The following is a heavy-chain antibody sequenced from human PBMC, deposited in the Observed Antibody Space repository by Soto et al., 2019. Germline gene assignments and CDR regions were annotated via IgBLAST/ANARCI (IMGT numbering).Heavy chain of an antibody. D-gene: IGHD3-3*01. Sequence: PGGSLRLSCAASGFTFSDYYMSWIRQAPGKGLEWVSYISSSGSTIYYADSVKGRFTISRGNAKNSLYLQMNSLRAEDTAVYYCARAAAEIFGVVIIRHFDYWGQGTLVTVSS. J-gene: IGHJ4*02. CDR2: ISSSGSTI. CDR1: GFTFSDYY. V-gene: IGHV3-11*01. CDR3: ARAAAEIFGVVIIRHFDY.